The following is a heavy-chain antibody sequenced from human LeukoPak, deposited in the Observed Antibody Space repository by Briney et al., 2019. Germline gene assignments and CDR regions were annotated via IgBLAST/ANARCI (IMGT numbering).Heavy chain of an antibody. CDR3: ANTMPKYCGGDCYPWYFDY. CDR2: ISGSGGST. Sequence: GGSLRLSCAASGFTFSSYAMSWVRQAPGKGLGWVSAISGSGGSTYYADSVKGRFTISRDNSKNTLYLQMNSLRAEDTAVYYCANTMPKYCGGDCYPWYFDYWGQGTLVTVSS. CDR1: GFTFSSYA. V-gene: IGHV3-23*01. J-gene: IGHJ4*02. D-gene: IGHD2-21*02.